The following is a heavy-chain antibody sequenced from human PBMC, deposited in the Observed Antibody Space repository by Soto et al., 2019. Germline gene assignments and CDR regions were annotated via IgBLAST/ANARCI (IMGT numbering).Heavy chain of an antibody. V-gene: IGHV4-4*02. CDR1: VESINNTSW. Sequence: PSETLSLTCFVSVESINNTSWCVWVRQAQEKGLEWIGEIYHIGCRSYMPSLRGRITLSPDTSKNQFSLKLTSVTPADTAVYYCARAVYCTTSYCWDGFHCDMIEFWSRGTSVTGS. D-gene: IGHD2-8*01. CDR3: ARAVYCTTSYCWDGFHCDMIEF. J-gene: IGHJ6*02. CDR2: IYHIGCR.